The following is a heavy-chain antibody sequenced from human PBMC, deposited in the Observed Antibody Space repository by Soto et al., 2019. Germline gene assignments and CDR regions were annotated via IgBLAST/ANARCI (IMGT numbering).Heavy chain of an antibody. CDR1: GGAIISSSYC. J-gene: IGHJ5*02. D-gene: IGHD3-10*01. CDR3: ARLLVVLWFGESPVGWFDP. V-gene: IGHV4-39*01. Sequence: SETLSLTCTVSGGAIISSSYCFFWIREPPGSGLELIGSIYYSGSTYYNPSLKSRVTISVDTSKNQFSLKLSSVTAADTAVYYCARLLVVLWFGESPVGWFDPWGQGTLVTVSS. CDR2: IYYSGST.